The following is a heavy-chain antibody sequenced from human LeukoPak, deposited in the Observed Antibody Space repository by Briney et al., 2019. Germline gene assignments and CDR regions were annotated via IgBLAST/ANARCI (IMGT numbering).Heavy chain of an antibody. J-gene: IGHJ5*02. V-gene: IGHV3-7*01. Sequence: PGGSLRLSCAASGFTFSSYWMSWVRQAPGKGLEWVANIKEDGSEKYYVESVKGRFIISRDNTKNSLYLQMSSLRAEDTAVYYCAKGVSKSPWGQGTLVTVSS. CDR1: GFTFSSYW. CDR2: IKEDGSEK. CDR3: AKGVSKSP.